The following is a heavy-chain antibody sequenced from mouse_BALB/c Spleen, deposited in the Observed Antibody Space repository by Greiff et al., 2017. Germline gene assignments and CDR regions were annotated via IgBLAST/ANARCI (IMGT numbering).Heavy chain of an antibody. V-gene: IGHV5-6-5*01. CDR3: ANDGYYSNYYAMDY. CDR1: GFTFSSYA. CDR2: ISSGGST. J-gene: IGHJ4*01. D-gene: IGHD2-3*01. Sequence: EVKLEESGGGLVKPGGSLKLSCAASGFTFSSYAMSWVRQTPEKRLEWVASISSGGSTYYPDSVKGRFTISRDNARNILYLQMSSLRSEDTAMYYCANDGYYSNYYAMDYWGQGTSVTVSS.